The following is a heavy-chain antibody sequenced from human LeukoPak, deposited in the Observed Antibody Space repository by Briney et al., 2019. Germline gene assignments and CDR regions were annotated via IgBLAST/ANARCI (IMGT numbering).Heavy chain of an antibody. V-gene: IGHV4-59*08. Sequence: SETLSLTCTVSGGSLSNYYWNWIRQPPGKGLEWIGYVYYSGSTNYNPSLKSRVAISVDASKNQFSLRLSSVTAADTAVYYCARQGGYSSSPDYWGQGTLVTVSS. J-gene: IGHJ4*02. D-gene: IGHD6-13*01. CDR2: VYYSGST. CDR3: ARQGGYSSSPDY. CDR1: GGSLSNYY.